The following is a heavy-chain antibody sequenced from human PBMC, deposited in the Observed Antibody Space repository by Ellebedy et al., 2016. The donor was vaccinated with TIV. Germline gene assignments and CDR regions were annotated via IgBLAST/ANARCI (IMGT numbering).Heavy chain of an antibody. CDR3: ARGGQRPYLANYYFDY. CDR1: GDSVSSNSAA. CDR2: TYYRSKWYN. J-gene: IGHJ4*02. V-gene: IGHV6-1*01. D-gene: IGHD1-7*01. Sequence: MPSETLSLTCAISGDSVSSNSAAWNWIRQSPSRGLEWLGRTYYRSKWYNDYAVSVKSRITINPDTSKNQFSLQLNSVTPEDTAVYYCARGGQRPYLANYYFDYWGQGTLVTVSS.